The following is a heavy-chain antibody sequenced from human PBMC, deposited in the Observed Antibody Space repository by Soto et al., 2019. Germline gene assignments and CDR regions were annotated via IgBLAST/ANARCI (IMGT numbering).Heavy chain of an antibody. CDR3: ARVPDPIVGATRGGYYYYYGMDV. Sequence: GGSLRLSCAASGFTFSSYSMNWVRQAPGKGLEWVSYISSSSSTIYYADSVKGRFTISRDNAKNSLYLQMNSLRDEDTAVYYCARVPDPIVGATRGGYYYYYGMDVWGQGTTVTVSS. CDR1: GFTFSSYS. CDR2: ISSSSSTI. V-gene: IGHV3-48*02. J-gene: IGHJ6*02. D-gene: IGHD1-26*01.